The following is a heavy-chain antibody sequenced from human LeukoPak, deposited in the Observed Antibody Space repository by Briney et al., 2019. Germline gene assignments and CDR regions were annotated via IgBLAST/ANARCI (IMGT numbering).Heavy chain of an antibody. CDR1: GYTFTRYY. J-gene: IGHJ6*02. CDR2: INPSDDSI. CDR3: ARGDCSCTNCYSSGVQRVYYYGMDV. V-gene: IGHV1-46*01. Sequence: GASVKVSCKASGYTFTRYYMHWVRQAPGQGLEWMGIINPSDDSITYAQKFQGRVTMTRDTSTSTVYMALSSLRSDDTAVYYCARGDCSCTNCYSSGVQRVYYYGMDVWGQGTTVTVSS. D-gene: IGHD2-2*01.